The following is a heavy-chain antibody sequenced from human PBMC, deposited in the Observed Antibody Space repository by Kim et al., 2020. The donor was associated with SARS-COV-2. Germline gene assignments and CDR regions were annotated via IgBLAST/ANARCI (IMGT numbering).Heavy chain of an antibody. CDR3: ARDPTLPRGDSGRYHVYY. Sequence: ASVKVSCKASGYTFTGYYMHWVRQAPGQGLEWMGWINPNSDGTNYAQKSQGRVTMTRDTSISPASMELSSLRSDDTAVYYCARDPTLPRGDSGRYHVYY. V-gene: IGHV1-2*02. CDR1: GYTFTGYY. J-gene: IGHJ6*01. CDR2: INPNSDGT. D-gene: IGHD3-10*01.